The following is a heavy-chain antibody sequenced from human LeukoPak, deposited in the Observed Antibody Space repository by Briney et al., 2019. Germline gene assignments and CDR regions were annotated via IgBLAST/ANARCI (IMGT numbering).Heavy chain of an antibody. CDR1: GYTFTGYY. Sequence: SVKVSCKASGYTFTGYYMHWVRQAPGQGLEWMGGIIPIFGTANYAQKFQGRVTITADESTSTAYMELSSLRSEDTAVYYCARGLGYGSGSYNWFDPWGQGTLVTVSS. CDR3: ARGLGYGSGSYNWFDP. V-gene: IGHV1-69*13. D-gene: IGHD3-10*01. J-gene: IGHJ5*02. CDR2: IIPIFGTA.